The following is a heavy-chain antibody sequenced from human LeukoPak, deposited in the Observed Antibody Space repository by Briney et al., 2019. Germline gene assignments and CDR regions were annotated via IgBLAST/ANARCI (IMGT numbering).Heavy chain of an antibody. V-gene: IGHV4-59*01. CDR3: ARGPPGGQFDP. D-gene: IGHD3-10*01. Sequence: RSWTLSLTCTVSGGSISSYYWSWIRQPPGKGLEWIGYIYNSGSTNYKPSLKNRVTISVDTSKKQFSLKLSSVTAADTAVYYCARGPPGGQFDPWGQGTLVTVSS. J-gene: IGHJ5*02. CDR2: IYNSGST. CDR1: GGSISSYY.